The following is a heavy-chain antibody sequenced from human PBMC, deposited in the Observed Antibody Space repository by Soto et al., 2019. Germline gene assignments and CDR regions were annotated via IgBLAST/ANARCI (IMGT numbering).Heavy chain of an antibody. V-gene: IGHV3-30*18. CDR1: GFTFSSYG. J-gene: IGHJ6*02. D-gene: IGHD2-15*01. Sequence: GGSLRLSCAASGFTFSSYGMHWVRQAPGKGLEWVAVISYDGSNKYYADSVKGRFTISRDNSKNTLYLQMNSLRAEDTAVYYCAKDSDYRAATYYGMDVWGQGTTVTVS. CDR2: ISYDGSNK. CDR3: AKDSDYRAATYYGMDV.